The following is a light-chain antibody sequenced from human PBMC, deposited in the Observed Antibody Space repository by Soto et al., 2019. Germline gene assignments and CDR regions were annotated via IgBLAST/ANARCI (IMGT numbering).Light chain of an antibody. CDR1: QDIGNK. Sequence: ASQMTPSPSSLSASVGDRVTITCRASQDIGNKLGWFQQKPGKAPELLIYSAYKLQSGVPSRFSGSGSGTDFTLTISSLQPDDFATYYCQQYTRYPLTFGGGTKVDIK. CDR2: SAY. CDR3: QQYTRYPLT. V-gene: IGKV1-6*01. J-gene: IGKJ4*01.